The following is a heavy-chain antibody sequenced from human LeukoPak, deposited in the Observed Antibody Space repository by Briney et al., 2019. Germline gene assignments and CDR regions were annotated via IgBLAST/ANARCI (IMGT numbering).Heavy chain of an antibody. V-gene: IGHV3-23*01. J-gene: IGHJ4*02. D-gene: IGHD6-13*01. CDR2: ISGSGGST. Sequence: GGSLRLSGAASGFTFSSYAMSWVRQAPGKGLEWVSAISGSGGSTYYAASVKGRFTISRANSKNTLYLQMNRLRAEDTAVYSCAREDSSSWSPRFDYWGQGTLVTVSS. CDR3: AREDSSSWSPRFDY. CDR1: GFTFSSYA.